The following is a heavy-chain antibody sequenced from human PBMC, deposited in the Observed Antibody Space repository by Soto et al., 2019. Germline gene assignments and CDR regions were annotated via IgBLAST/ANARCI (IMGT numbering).Heavy chain of an antibody. D-gene: IGHD1-26*01. CDR3: ATWPEVGFEGNQYYFDY. J-gene: IGHJ4*02. V-gene: IGHV1-69*01. CDR1: GGAFTNYA. Sequence: QVQLVQSGAEVKKPGSSVKVSCKASGGAFTNYAFGWLRQAPGQGLEWVGEIIPIFGSEDYAQKFQGRVSITADESTSTAYMELRSLRSDDTAVYYCATWPEVGFEGNQYYFDYWGQGTLVTVSA. CDR2: IIPIFGSE.